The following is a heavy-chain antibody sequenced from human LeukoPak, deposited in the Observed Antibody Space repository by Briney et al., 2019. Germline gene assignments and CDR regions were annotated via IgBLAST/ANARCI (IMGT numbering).Heavy chain of an antibody. D-gene: IGHD3-10*01. CDR3: ARVLRKGVSYFDY. CDR1: GGSFSGYY. J-gene: IGHJ4*02. V-gene: IGHV4-34*01. CDR2: INHSGST. Sequence: SETLSLTCAVYGGSFSGYYWSWIRQPPGKGLEWIGEINHSGSTNYNPPLKSRVTISVDTSKNQFSLKLSSVTAADTAVYYCARVLRKGVSYFDYWGQGTLVTVSS.